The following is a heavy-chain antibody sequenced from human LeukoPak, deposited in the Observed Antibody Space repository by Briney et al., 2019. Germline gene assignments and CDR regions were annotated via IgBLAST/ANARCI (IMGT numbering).Heavy chain of an antibody. CDR3: AKVRGSSWYYSD. V-gene: IGHV3-23*01. CDR2: ISGSGGST. D-gene: IGHD6-13*01. CDR1: GFTFSSYA. J-gene: IGHJ4*02. Sequence: GGSLRLSCAASGFTFSSYAMSWVRQAPGKGLEWVSAISGSGGSTYYADSVKGRFTISRDNSKNTLYLQMNSLRAEDTAVYCCAKVRGSSWYYSDWGQGTLVTVSS.